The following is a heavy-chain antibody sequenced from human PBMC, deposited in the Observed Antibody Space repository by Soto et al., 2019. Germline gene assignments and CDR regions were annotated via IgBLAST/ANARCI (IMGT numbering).Heavy chain of an antibody. Sequence: SETLSLTCAVYGGSFSGYYWSWIRQPPGKGLEWIGEINHSGSTNYNPSLKSRVTISVDTSKNQFSLKLSSVTAADTAVYYCARLSGLGGNWGQGTLVTVSS. D-gene: IGHD6-19*01. CDR1: GGSFSGYY. J-gene: IGHJ4*02. V-gene: IGHV4-34*01. CDR3: ARLSGLGGN. CDR2: INHSGST.